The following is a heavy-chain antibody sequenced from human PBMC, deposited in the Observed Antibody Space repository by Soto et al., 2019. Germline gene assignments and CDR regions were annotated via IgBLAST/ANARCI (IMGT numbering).Heavy chain of an antibody. CDR3: AKDRDTAMVLDYYYGMDV. CDR1: GFTFSSYA. J-gene: IGHJ6*02. CDR2: ISGSGGST. V-gene: IGHV3-23*01. D-gene: IGHD5-18*01. Sequence: GGSLRLSCAASGFTFSSYAMSWVRQAPGKGLEWVSAISGSGGSTYYADSVKGRFTISRDNSKNTLYLQMNSLRAEDTAVYYCAKDRDTAMVLDYYYGMDVWGQGTTVTVSS.